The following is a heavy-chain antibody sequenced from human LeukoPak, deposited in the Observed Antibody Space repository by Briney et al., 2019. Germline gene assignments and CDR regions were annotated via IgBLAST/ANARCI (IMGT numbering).Heavy chain of an antibody. CDR1: GGSISSYY. V-gene: IGHV4-4*07. CDR3: ARDLVGYSYASEGGDYYYYYYMDV. CDR2: IYTSGST. Sequence: SETLSLTCTVSGGSISSYYWSWIRQPAGKGLEWIGRIYTSGSTNYNPSLKSRVTISVDTSKNQFSLKLSSVTAADTAVYYCARDLVGYSYASEGGDYYYYYYMDVWGKGTTVTVSS. J-gene: IGHJ6*03. D-gene: IGHD5-18*01.